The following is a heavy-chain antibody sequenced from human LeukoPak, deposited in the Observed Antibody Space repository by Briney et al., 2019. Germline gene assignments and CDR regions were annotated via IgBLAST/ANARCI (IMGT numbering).Heavy chain of an antibody. V-gene: IGHV1-18*01. Sequence: ASVKVSCKASGYTFTSYGISWVRQAPGQGLEWMGWISAYNGNTNYAQKLQGRVTMTTDTSTSTAYMELRSLRSDDTAVYYCARVGNYYDSSGYQHDAFDIWGQGTMVTVSS. CDR3: ARVGNYYDSSGYQHDAFDI. D-gene: IGHD3-22*01. CDR2: ISAYNGNT. J-gene: IGHJ3*02. CDR1: GYTFTSYG.